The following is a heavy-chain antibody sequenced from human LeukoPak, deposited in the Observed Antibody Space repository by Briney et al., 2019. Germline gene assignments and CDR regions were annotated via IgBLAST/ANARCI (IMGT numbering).Heavy chain of an antibody. Sequence: GGSLRLSCAASGFTFSSYAMHWVRQAPGKGLEWVAFIHYNGNNRYYADSVKGRFTISRDNSKNTLFLQMNSLRTEDTAIYYCAKVISFGELADSWGQGTLVTVSS. J-gene: IGHJ4*02. CDR1: GFTFSSYA. CDR2: IHYNGNNR. V-gene: IGHV3-30*02. D-gene: IGHD3-10*01. CDR3: AKVISFGELADS.